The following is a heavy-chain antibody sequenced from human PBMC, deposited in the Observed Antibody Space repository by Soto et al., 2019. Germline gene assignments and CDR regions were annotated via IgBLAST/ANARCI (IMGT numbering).Heavy chain of an antibody. CDR1: GGSINNHY. V-gene: IGHV4-59*11. D-gene: IGHD7-27*01. CDR3: ARANWYSEY. Sequence: QVHLQESGPGLVKPSETLSLTCSVSGGSINNHYWSWIRPPPGNGLEWIGYVYYTGSTNYNPSLKSRVTMSVDTSKNQFSLNLTTLTAADTAIYYCARANWYSEYWGQGTLVTVSS. J-gene: IGHJ4*02. CDR2: VYYTGST.